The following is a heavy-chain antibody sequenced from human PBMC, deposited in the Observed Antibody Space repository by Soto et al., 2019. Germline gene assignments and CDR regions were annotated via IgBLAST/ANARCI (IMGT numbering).Heavy chain of an antibody. CDR1: GGYISSEY. J-gene: IGHJ6*02. V-gene: IGHV4-59*01. CDR2: IYYSGST. Sequence: PSETLSLTCTVSGGYISSEYWSWIRQPPGKGLEWIGCIYYSGSTNYNPSLKSRVVISVDTSRNQFSLNLTSVTAADTAIYYRARYVSGSSVFAMDVWGQGTTVTVSS. D-gene: IGHD3-10*01. CDR3: ARYVSGSSVFAMDV.